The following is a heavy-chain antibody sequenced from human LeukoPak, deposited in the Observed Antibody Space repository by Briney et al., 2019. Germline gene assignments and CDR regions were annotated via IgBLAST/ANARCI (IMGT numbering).Heavy chain of an antibody. V-gene: IGHV3-21*01. J-gene: IGHJ4*02. CDR3: AVAEDY. CDR1: GFTFSSYS. CDR2: ISSSSSYI. D-gene: IGHD6-19*01. Sequence: GGSLRLSCAASGFTFSSYSMNWVRQAPGKGLEWVSSISSSSSYIYYADSVKGRLTISSDNAKNSLYPLMNSLIAADTAVYYCAVAEDYWGQGTLVTVSS.